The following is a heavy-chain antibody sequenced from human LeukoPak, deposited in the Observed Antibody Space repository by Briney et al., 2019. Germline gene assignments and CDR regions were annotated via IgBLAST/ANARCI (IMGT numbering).Heavy chain of an antibody. CDR2: LSSDGSNK. Sequence: PGGSLRLSCAASGFIFSSYGMHWVRQAPGKGLEWVAVLSSDGSNKYYTDSVKGRFTISRDNSKNTLYLQMNSLRADDTAIYYCAKAPLFWSGSAPYFDYWGQGTLVTVSS. V-gene: IGHV3-30*18. D-gene: IGHD3-3*01. CDR3: AKAPLFWSGSAPYFDY. J-gene: IGHJ4*02. CDR1: GFIFSSYG.